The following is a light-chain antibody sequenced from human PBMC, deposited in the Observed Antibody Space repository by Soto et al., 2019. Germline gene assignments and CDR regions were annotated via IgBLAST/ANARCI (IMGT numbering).Light chain of an antibody. CDR1: QTISSW. CDR2: GAS. J-gene: IGKJ5*01. CDR3: KQSYRTPT. V-gene: IGKV1-39*01. Sequence: DIQMTQSPSTLSGSLGDRVTITCRASQTISSWLAWYQQKPGKAPKLLIYGASTLQSGVPSSFSGSGSGTDYTLTISSLQPEDFATYYCKQSYRTPTXGQGTRLEIK.